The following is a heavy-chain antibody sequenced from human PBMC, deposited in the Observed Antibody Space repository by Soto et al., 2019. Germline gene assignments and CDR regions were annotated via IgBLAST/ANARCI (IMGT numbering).Heavy chain of an antibody. CDR1: GGSISIYY. D-gene: IGHD3-16*02. J-gene: IGHJ4*02. Sequence: SETLSLTCTVSGGSISIYYWSWIRQPAGKGLEWIGRIYTSGSTNYNPALKSRVTMSVDTSKNQFSLKLSSVTAADTAVYYCAREGGVIGSHFSYWGQGTLVTVSS. V-gene: IGHV4-4*07. CDR2: IYTSGST. CDR3: AREGGVIGSHFSY.